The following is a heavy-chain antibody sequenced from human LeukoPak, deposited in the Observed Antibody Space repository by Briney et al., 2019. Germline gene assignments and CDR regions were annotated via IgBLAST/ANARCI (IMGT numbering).Heavy chain of an antibody. CDR2: ISAYNGNT. CDR1: GYTFTSYG. J-gene: IGHJ4*02. CDR3: ARDDWPYYDILTGHDY. Sequence: GASVKVSCKASGYTFTSYGISWVRQAPGQGLEWMGWISAYNGNTNYAQKLQGRVTMTTDTSTSTAYMELRSLRSDDTAVYYCARDDWPYYDILTGHDYWGQGTLVTVSS. D-gene: IGHD3-9*01. V-gene: IGHV1-18*01.